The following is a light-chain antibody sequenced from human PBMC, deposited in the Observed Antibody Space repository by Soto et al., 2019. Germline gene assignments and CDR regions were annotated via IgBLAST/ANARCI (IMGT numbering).Light chain of an antibody. J-gene: IGLJ1*01. V-gene: IGLV2-8*01. CDR3: CSYAGSNAYV. CDR1: SSDVGGYNY. CDR2: EVS. Sequence: QSVLTQPPSASGSPGQSVTISCTGTSSDVGGYNYVSWYQQHPGKAPKLMIYEVSKRPSGVPDRFSGSKSGHTASLTVSWLQAEDDADYYCCSYAGSNAYVFGTGTKVTVL.